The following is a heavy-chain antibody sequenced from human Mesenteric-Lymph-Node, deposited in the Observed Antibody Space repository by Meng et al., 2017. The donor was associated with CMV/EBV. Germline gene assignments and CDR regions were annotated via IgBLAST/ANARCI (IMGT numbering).Heavy chain of an antibody. CDR3: ANARYSSSWALGY. CDR1: GFTFSSYA. J-gene: IGHJ4*02. CDR2: ISGSGGST. Sequence: AASGFTFSSYAISWVRHAPGQGLELVSTISGSGGSTYYADSVKGRFTISRDNSKNTLYLQVNSLRAEDTAVYYCANARYSSSWALGYWGQGTLVTVSS. D-gene: IGHD6-13*01. V-gene: IGHV3-23*01.